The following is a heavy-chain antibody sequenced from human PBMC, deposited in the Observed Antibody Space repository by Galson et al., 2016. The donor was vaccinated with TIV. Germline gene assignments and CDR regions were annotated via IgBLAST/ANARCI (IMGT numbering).Heavy chain of an antibody. J-gene: IGHJ3*01. D-gene: IGHD3-16*01. CDR3: ARMSLLGALDV. V-gene: IGHV5-51*03. Sequence: QSGAEVKKPGESLKISCKDSGYNFRSYWIAWVRQMPGKGLEWLGIIFPNDSDIRYSPYFRGLVTMSADKSTSTAYLQCSSLKASDTAMYYCARMSLLGALDVWGQGTMVIVSS. CDR2: IFPNDSDI. CDR1: GYNFRSYW.